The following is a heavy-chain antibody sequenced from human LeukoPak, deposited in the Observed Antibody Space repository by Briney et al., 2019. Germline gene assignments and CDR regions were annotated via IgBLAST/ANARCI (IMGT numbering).Heavy chain of an antibody. CDR2: ISYEGRKT. D-gene: IGHD3-9*01. V-gene: IGHV3-30*01. CDR1: GFTFAEYA. J-gene: IGHJ4*02. Sequence: GGSQRLSWAPSGFTFAEYAMRWVRQAPGKGIEWVAFISYEGRKTEYADSGKGRFTISTDNPRNTIYIQLNTLRPASRGVYDCARDPTYFSAAGSSGPPSFHYSGQG. CDR3: ARDPTYFSAAGSSGPPSFHY.